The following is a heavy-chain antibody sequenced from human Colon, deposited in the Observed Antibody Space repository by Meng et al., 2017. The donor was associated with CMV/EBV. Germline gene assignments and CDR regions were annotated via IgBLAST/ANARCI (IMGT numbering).Heavy chain of an antibody. J-gene: IGHJ1*01. CDR1: GFVFSSYG. CDR2: VGYDATNK. D-gene: IGHD6-19*01. CDR3: AKDTVARTSGWTAAEYFEF. Sequence: GESLKISCTASGFVFSSYGIHWVRQAPGKGLEWLAFVGYDATNKHYEESVKGRFTISRDDSKNTVYLQMNGLKTEDTAVSYCAKDTVARTSGWTAAEYFEFWGQGTLVTVSS. V-gene: IGHV3-30*02.